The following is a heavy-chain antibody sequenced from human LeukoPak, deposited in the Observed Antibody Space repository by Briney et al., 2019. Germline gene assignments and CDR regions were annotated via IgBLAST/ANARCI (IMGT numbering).Heavy chain of an antibody. D-gene: IGHD6-19*01. CDR1: GYTFTSYG. CDR2: ISAYNGNT. Sequence: ASVKVSCKASGYTFTSYGISWVRQAPGQGLEWMGWISAYNGNTNYAQKLQGRVTMTTGTSTSTAYMELRSLRSDDTAVYYCARDPDGVAVAGTLDDYWGQGTLVTVSS. V-gene: IGHV1-18*01. CDR3: ARDPDGVAVAGTLDDY. J-gene: IGHJ4*02.